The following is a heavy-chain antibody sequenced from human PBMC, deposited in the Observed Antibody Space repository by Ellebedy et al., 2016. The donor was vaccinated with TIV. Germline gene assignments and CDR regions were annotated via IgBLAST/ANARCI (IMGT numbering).Heavy chain of an antibody. CDR3: ARDGVPYQLLYRYFDL. Sequence: ASVKVSCXASGYTFTGYYMHWVRQAPGQGLEWMGWINPNSGGTNYAQKFQGRVTMTRDTSISTAYMELSRLSSDDTAVYYCARDGVPYQLLYRYFDLWGRGTLVTVSS. J-gene: IGHJ2*01. D-gene: IGHD2-2*01. CDR1: GYTFTGYY. CDR2: INPNSGGT. V-gene: IGHV1-2*02.